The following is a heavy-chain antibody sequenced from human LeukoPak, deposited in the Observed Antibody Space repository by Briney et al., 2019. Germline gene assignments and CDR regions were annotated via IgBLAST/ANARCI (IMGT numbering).Heavy chain of an antibody. D-gene: IGHD5-24*01. V-gene: IGHV3-53*05. CDR2: IYSGGST. CDR1: GFSVSSNY. CDR3: AKAGDGYNLFDY. Sequence: GGSLRLSCAASGFSVSSNYMNWVRQAPGKGLEWVSVIYSGGSTYYADSVKGRFTISRDNSKNTLYLQMNSLRAEDTAVYYCAKAGDGYNLFDYWGQGTLVTVSS. J-gene: IGHJ4*02.